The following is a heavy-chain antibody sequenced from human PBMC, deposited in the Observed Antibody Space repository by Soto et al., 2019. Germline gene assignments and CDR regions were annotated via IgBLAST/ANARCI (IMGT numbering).Heavy chain of an antibody. V-gene: IGHV3-23*01. CDR1: GFTFSSYS. CDR2: ISGSGGST. CDR3: AKDPVSSGWYYYFDY. Sequence: PGGSLRLSCAASGFTFSSYSMNWVRQAPGKGLEWVSAISGSGGSTYYADSVKGRFTISRDNSKNTLYLQMNSLRAEDTAVYYCAKDPVSSGWYYYFDYWGQGTLVTVSS. J-gene: IGHJ4*02. D-gene: IGHD6-19*01.